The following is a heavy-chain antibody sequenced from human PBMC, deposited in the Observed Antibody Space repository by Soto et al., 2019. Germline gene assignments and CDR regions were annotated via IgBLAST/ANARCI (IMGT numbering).Heavy chain of an antibody. CDR2: IWPNRGAT. V-gene: IGHV1-2*02. Sequence: QVQLVQSGAEVKKPGASLKVSCRASGYTFTAYYIHWVRQAPGQALEWMGWIWPNRGATHYAQQFQGMVTMTRDTSINTVYMELSPVRSDDTAVYYCAKDEGGIFDSWGQGTLVTVSS. J-gene: IGHJ4*02. D-gene: IGHD3-16*01. CDR3: AKDEGGIFDS. CDR1: GYTFTAYY.